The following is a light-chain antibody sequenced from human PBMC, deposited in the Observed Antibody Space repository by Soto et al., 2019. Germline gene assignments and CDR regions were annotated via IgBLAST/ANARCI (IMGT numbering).Light chain of an antibody. CDR2: GAS. CDR3: QQYGSSGT. V-gene: IGKV3-20*01. J-gene: IGKJ1*01. Sequence: EIVIAPSPAPLSVSPGERTTLSCRASQSVSTILAWYQQKPGQAPRLLIYGASNRATGIPDRFSDSGSGTDFTLTISRLEPEDFAVYYCQQYGSSGTFGQGTKVDIK. CDR1: QSVSTI.